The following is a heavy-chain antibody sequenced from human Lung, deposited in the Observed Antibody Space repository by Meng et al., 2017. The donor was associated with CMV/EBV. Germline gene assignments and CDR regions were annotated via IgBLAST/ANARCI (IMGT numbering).Heavy chain of an antibody. CDR2: IHTSGTT. J-gene: IGHJ5*02. Sequence: DDSISNRDKYWNWSSQHPEKGMEWIGYIHTSGTTYVNTFLSRRLSMSVDTSKRQFSLKLTSVTAADTAMYFCARATDFWSGWWFDPWGQGALVTVSS. CDR3: ARATDFWSGWWFDP. CDR1: DDSISNRDKY. D-gene: IGHD3-3*01. V-gene: IGHV4-31*02.